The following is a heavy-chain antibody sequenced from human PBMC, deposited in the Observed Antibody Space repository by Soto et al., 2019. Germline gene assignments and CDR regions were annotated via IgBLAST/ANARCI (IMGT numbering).Heavy chain of an antibody. CDR1: GFSLSTSGVG. CDR2: IYWDDDK. J-gene: IGHJ5*02. CDR3: AHALTMIVVGGWFDP. Sequence: QITLKESGPTLVKPTQTLTLTCTFSGFSLSTSGVGVGWIRQPPGKALEWLALIYWDDDKRYSPSLKSRLTITKDTSKNQVVLTMTNTDPVDTATYYCAHALTMIVVGGWFDPWGQGTLVTVSS. D-gene: IGHD3-22*01. V-gene: IGHV2-5*02.